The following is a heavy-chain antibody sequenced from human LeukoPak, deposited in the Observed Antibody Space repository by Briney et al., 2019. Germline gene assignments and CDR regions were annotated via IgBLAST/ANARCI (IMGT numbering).Heavy chain of an antibody. CDR2: INPNSGGT. CDR3: ASTYGSGSYFDY. CDR1: GYTFTGYY. Sequence: ASVKVSCKASGYTFTGYYMHWVRQAPGQGLEWMGRINPNSGGTNYAQKFQGRVTMTRDTSISTAYMELSRLRSDDTAVYYCASTYGSGSYFDYWGQGTLVTVSS. D-gene: IGHD3-10*01. V-gene: IGHV1-2*06. J-gene: IGHJ4*02.